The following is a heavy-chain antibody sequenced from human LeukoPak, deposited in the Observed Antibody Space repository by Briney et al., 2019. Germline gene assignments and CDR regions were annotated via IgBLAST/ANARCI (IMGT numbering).Heavy chain of an antibody. CDR2: ISYDGSNK. CDR1: GFTFTSYS. D-gene: IGHD3-10*01. V-gene: IGHV3-30*18. J-gene: IGHJ4*02. CDR3: AKDTYYGSGSYPTGD. Sequence: PGGSLRLSCADSGFTFTSYSMSWVRQAPGKGLEWVTVISYDGSNKYYADSVKGRFTISRDNSKNTLYLQMNSLRAEDTAVYYCAKDTYYGSGSYPTGDWGQGTLVTVSS.